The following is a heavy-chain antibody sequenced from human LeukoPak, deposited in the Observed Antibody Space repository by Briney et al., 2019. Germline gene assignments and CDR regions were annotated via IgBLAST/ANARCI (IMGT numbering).Heavy chain of an antibody. V-gene: IGHV1-69*06. CDR2: IIPIFGTA. CDR1: GGTFSSYA. D-gene: IGHD2-2*01. Sequence: GASVKVSCKASGGTFSSYAISWVRQAPGRGLEWMGGIIPIFGTANYAQKFQGRVTITADKSTSTAYMELSSLRSEDTAVYYCARHWGYCSSTSCYDSNWFDPWGQGTLVTVSS. CDR3: ARHWGYCSSTSCYDSNWFDP. J-gene: IGHJ5*02.